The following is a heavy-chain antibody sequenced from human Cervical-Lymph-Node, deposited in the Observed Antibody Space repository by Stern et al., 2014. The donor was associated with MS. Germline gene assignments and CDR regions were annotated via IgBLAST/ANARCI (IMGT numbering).Heavy chain of an antibody. CDR2: VNPNSGNS. Sequence: QVQLVQSGAEVKKPGASVKLSCRASGYIFTHFDIHWVRQATGQGLEWMGWVNPNSGNSDIARKFRGRITMTRDTSIRTAYMELSSLTSEDTAVYYCAGGPGSTTAISFGGQGALVTVSS. V-gene: IGHV1-8*01. J-gene: IGHJ1*01. CDR3: AGGPGSTTAISF. CDR1: GYIFTHFD. D-gene: IGHD3-10*01.